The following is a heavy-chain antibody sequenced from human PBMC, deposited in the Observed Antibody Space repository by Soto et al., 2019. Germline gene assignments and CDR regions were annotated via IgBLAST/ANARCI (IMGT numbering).Heavy chain of an antibody. J-gene: IGHJ4*02. CDR3: ARHAGRITMIVVVMDFDY. V-gene: IGHV4-39*01. CDR1: GGSISSSSYY. D-gene: IGHD3-22*01. CDR2: IYYSGST. Sequence: LSLTCTVSGGSISSSSYYWGWIRQPPGKGLEWIGSIYYSGSTYYNPSLKSRVTISVDTSKNQFSLKLSSVTAADTAVYYCARHAGRITMIVVVMDFDYWGQGTLVTVSS.